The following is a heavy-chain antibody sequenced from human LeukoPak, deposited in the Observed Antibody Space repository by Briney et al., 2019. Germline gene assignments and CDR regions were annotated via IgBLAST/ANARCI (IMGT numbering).Heavy chain of an antibody. CDR3: TTDLSITMVWGVRGTRNPTGSDY. CDR2: IKSKTDGGTT. V-gene: IGHV3-15*01. Sequence: PGGSLRLSCAASGFTFSNAWMSWVRQAPGKGLEWVGRIKSKTDGGTTDYAAPVKGRFTISRDDSKSTLYLQMNSLKTEDTAVYYCTTDLSITMVWGVRGTRNPTGSDYWGQGTLVTVSS. D-gene: IGHD3-10*01. J-gene: IGHJ4*02. CDR1: GFTFSNAW.